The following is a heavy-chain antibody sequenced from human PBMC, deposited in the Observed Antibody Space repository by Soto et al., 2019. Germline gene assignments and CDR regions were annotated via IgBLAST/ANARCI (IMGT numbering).Heavy chain of an antibody. V-gene: IGHV3-11*01. CDR3: ARVGSREITIFGVVSSPYYYMDV. CDR2: ISSSGSTI. J-gene: IGHJ6*03. Sequence: PGGSLRLSCVASGFTFSDYYMSWIRQAPGKGLEWVSYISSSGSTIYYADSVKGRFTISRDNAKNSLYLQMNSLRAEDTAVYYCARVGSREITIFGVVSSPYYYMDVWGKGTTVTVSS. D-gene: IGHD3-3*01. CDR1: GFTFSDYY.